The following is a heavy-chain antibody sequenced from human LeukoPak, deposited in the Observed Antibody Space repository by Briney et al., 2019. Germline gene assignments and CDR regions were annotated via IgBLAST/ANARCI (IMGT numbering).Heavy chain of an antibody. CDR2: IYHTGST. CDR3: ARGRSGYGGDSGIASCDH. Sequence: SETLSLTCSVSGDSISTDYYWAWIRPPPGKGLEWGGSIYHTGSTYYNPSLKSRGFISIDTSKNQFSLKVISVTAADTAVYYCARGRSGYGGDSGIASCDHWGLGTLVTVSS. CDR1: GDSISTDYY. D-gene: IGHD2-21*02. V-gene: IGHV4-38-2*02. J-gene: IGHJ4*02.